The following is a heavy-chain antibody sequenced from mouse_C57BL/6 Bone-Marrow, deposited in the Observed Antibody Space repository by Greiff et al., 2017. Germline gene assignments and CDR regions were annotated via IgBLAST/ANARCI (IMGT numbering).Heavy chain of an antibody. D-gene: IGHD1-1*01. CDR3: ARDHYGSSYTY. CDR2: ISYDGSN. CDR1: GYSITSGYY. J-gene: IGHJ3*01. V-gene: IGHV3-6*01. Sequence: EVQLVESGPGLVKPSQSLSLTCSVTGYSITSGYYWNWLRQFPGNKLAWMGYISYDGSNNYNPSLKNRISITRDTSKHQLFLKLNSVTTEDTATYYCARDHYGSSYTYWGQGTLVTVSA.